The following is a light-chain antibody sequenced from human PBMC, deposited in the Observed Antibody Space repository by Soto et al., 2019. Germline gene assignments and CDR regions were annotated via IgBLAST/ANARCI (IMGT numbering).Light chain of an antibody. V-gene: IGLV2-11*01. J-gene: IGLJ1*01. Sequence: QSVLTQPRSVSGSPGQSGTISCTGTSSDVGRFEYVSWYQQHPGEAPKVVVYDITKRPSGVPDRFSGSKSGNTASLTISGLQAEDEADYYCCSYAGIYSYVFGTGTKV. CDR2: DIT. CDR3: CSYAGIYSYV. CDR1: SSDVGRFEY.